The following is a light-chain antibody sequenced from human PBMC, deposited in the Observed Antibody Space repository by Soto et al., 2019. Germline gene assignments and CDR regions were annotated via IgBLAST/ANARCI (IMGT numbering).Light chain of an antibody. V-gene: IGLV3-25*03. CDR1: ALPKEY. J-gene: IGLJ2*01. CDR2: KDS. Sequence: SYELTQPPSVSAPPGQTARITCSGDALPKEYGHWYQQKPGQAPVLVIYKDSERPSGIPERFSGSSSGTTVTLTIGGVQAEDEADDYCQSADSSGTYPVFGGGTKLTVL. CDR3: QSADSSGTYPV.